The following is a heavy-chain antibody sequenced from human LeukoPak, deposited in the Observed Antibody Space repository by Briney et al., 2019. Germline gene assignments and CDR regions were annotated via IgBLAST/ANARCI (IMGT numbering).Heavy chain of an antibody. CDR2: INPNSGGT. CDR1: GYTFTGHY. Sequence: ASVKVSCKASGYTFTGHYIHWVRQAPGQGLEWMGRINPNSGGTKYAQKFQGRVTMTGDTSVSTAYMDLNRLRSDDTAVYYCARTLLDDRSGYLDYWGQGTLVTVSS. D-gene: IGHD3-22*01. V-gene: IGHV1-2*06. CDR3: ARTLLDDRSGYLDY. J-gene: IGHJ4*02.